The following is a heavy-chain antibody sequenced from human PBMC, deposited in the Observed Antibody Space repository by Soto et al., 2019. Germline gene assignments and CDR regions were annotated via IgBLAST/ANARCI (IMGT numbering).Heavy chain of an antibody. Sequence: GGSLRLSCAASGFTFSSYWMSWVRQAPGKGLEWVANIKEDGSEKYYVDSVKGRFTISRDNAKNSLYLQMNSLRAEDTAVYYYVREGMYQNYSYYGMDVWGQGTKVTVYS. CDR2: IKEDGSEK. J-gene: IGHJ6*02. CDR1: GFTFSSYW. CDR3: VREGMYQNYSYYGMDV. V-gene: IGHV3-7*04. D-gene: IGHD2-2*01.